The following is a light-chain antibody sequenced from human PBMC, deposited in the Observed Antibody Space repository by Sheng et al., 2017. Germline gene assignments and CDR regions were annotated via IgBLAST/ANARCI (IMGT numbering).Light chain of an antibody. CDR1: SSDIDYKS. CDR2: DVT. CDR3: SSYTSSTTRV. J-gene: IGLJ3*02. V-gene: IGLV2-14*01. Sequence: QSALTQPASVSGSPGQSITISCTGTSSDIDYKSVSWYQQHLGKAPKVIIYDVTYRPSGVSNRFSASISGNTASLTISGLQAEDEAEYYCSSYTSSTTRVFGGGTKLTVL.